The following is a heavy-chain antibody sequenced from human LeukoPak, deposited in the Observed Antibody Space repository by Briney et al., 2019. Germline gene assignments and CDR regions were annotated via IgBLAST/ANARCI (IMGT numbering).Heavy chain of an antibody. CDR1: GYTFTGYY. J-gene: IGHJ5*02. V-gene: IGHV1-2*02. CDR2: INPHSGGT. Sequence: ASVKVSSKASGYTFTGYYIQWVRQAPGQELEWMGWINPHSGGTNYAQKFQGRVTMTRDTSISTAYMELSRLRSDDTAVYYCARDLLMYYDVSGDFAWGQGSLVTVSS. CDR3: ARDLLMYYDVSGDFA. D-gene: IGHD3-10*01.